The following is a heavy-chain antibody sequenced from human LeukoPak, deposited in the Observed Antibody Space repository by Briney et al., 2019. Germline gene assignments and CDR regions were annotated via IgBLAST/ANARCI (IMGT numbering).Heavy chain of an antibody. CDR3: AGGLFDMSTPFDY. D-gene: IGHD3-9*01. V-gene: IGHV3-66*01. Sequence: PGGSLRLSCAASGFTFSSYWMYWVRQAPGKGLDWVSVIYGGGSTYYADSVKDRFTISRDNSKNTLYLQMNSLRVEDTAVYYCAGGLFDMSTPFDYWGQGTLVTVSS. J-gene: IGHJ4*02. CDR2: IYGGGST. CDR1: GFTFSSYW.